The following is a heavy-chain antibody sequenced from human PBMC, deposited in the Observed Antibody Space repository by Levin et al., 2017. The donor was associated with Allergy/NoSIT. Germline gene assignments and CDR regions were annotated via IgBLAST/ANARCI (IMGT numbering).Heavy chain of an antibody. CDR1: GYSISSGYY. CDR3: AREPGDGAFDI. CDR2: IYHSGST. J-gene: IGHJ3*02. D-gene: IGHD1-14*01. Sequence: PSETLSLTCAVSGYSISSGYYWGWIRQPPGKGLEWIGSIYHSGSTYYNPSLKSRVTISVDTSKNQFSLKLSSVTAADTAVYYCAREPGDGAFDIWGQGTMVTVSS. V-gene: IGHV4-38-2*02.